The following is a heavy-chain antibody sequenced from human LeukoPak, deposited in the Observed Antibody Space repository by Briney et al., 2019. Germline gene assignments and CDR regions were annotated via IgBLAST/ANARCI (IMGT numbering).Heavy chain of an antibody. CDR3: ARGQWLNIDY. Sequence: NPSETLSLTCTVSGGSISSYYWSWIRQPPGKGLEWIGYIYHSGSTNYNPSLKGRVTISVDTSKNQFSLKLSSVTAADTAVYYCARGQWLNIDYWGQGTLVTVSS. CDR1: GGSISSYY. D-gene: IGHD6-19*01. CDR2: IYHSGST. V-gene: IGHV4-59*01. J-gene: IGHJ4*02.